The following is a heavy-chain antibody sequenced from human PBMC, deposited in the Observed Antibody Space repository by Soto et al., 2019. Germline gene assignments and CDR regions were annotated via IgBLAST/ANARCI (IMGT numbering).Heavy chain of an antibody. CDR2: IYFSGTT. CDR3: VKDSSRWYYFDY. CDR1: GGSITGYY. Sequence: PSETLSLTCSVSGGSITGYYWNWVRQPPGKGLEWIGYIYFSGTTNYNPSLKSLLTISVDTSKNQFSLRLSSVTAADTASYYCVKDSSRWYYFDYWGPGTLVTVSS. J-gene: IGHJ4*02. D-gene: IGHD6-13*01. V-gene: IGHV4-59*01.